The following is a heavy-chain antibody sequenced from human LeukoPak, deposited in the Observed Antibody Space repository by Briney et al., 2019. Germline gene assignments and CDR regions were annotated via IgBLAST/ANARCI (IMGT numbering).Heavy chain of an antibody. Sequence: GGSLRLSCAASGFTFSSYWMSWVRQAPGKGLEWVANIKQDGSEKYYVDSVKGRFTISRDNAKNSLYLQMNSLRAEDAAVYYCARTYYDILTGYSDDAFDIWGQGTMVTVSS. J-gene: IGHJ3*02. CDR3: ARTYYDILTGYSDDAFDI. D-gene: IGHD3-9*01. CDR2: IKQDGSEK. V-gene: IGHV3-7*01. CDR1: GFTFSSYW.